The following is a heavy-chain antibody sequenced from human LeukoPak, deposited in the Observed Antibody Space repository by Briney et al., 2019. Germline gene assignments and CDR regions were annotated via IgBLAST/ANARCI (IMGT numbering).Heavy chain of an antibody. CDR3: ARIISSGRFDP. CDR2: IYYSGST. CDR1: GGSISSYY. Sequence: SETLSLTCTVSGGSISSYYWSWIRQPPGKGLEWIGYIYYSGSTNYNPSLKSRVTITLDTSKNQFSLNLNSVTAADTAIYYCARIISSGRFDPWGQGILVTVSS. V-gene: IGHV4-59*01. J-gene: IGHJ5*02.